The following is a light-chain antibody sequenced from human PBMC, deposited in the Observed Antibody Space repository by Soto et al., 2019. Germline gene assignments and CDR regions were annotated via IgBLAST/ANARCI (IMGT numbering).Light chain of an antibody. V-gene: IGKV3-15*01. CDR1: QRINNN. CDR3: QQYNTWPRT. J-gene: IGKJ1*01. Sequence: EIVMTQSPATLSVSPGERATLSCRASQRINNNLAWYQQKPGQAPRLIIYGAFDRATTISARFSGSGSGTAFTLTLSSLQSADFAIYYCQQYNTWPRTFGQGTRVDI. CDR2: GAF.